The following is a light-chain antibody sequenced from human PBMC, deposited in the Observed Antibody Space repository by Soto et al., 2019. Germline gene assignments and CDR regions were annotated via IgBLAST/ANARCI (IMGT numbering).Light chain of an antibody. V-gene: IGKV1-33*01. CDR3: PQYDDLPFT. CDR1: QGISKS. CDR2: DAS. Sequence: DIQMTQSPSSLSASVGDRVTITCQADQGISKSLSWYQQKPGMAPKLLIYDASNLETGVPSRFSGSGSGIDLTLTISSLQPEDFGRDYCPQYDDLPFTFGGGTKVEIK. J-gene: IGKJ4*01.